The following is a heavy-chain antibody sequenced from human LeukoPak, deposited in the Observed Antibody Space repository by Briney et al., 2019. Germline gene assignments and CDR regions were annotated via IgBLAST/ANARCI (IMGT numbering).Heavy chain of an antibody. J-gene: IGHJ4*02. V-gene: IGHV3-48*03. CDR1: GFTFSSYE. CDR2: ISSSGSTI. CDR3: ARDVAYYGSGRTIDY. Sequence: PGGSLRLSCAASGFTFSSYEMNWVRQAPGKGLEWVSYISSSGSTIYYADSVKGRFTISRDNAKNSLYLQMNSLRAEDTALYYCARDVAYYGSGRTIDYWGQGTLVTVSS. D-gene: IGHD3-10*01.